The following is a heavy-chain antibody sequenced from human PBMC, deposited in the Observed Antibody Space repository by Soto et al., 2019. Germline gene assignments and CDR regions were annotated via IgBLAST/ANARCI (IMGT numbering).Heavy chain of an antibody. V-gene: IGHV4-4*02. CDR1: GASITSNNW. D-gene: IGHD2-2*01. CDR3: ARVPDY. Sequence: SETLSLTCAVSGASITSNNWWSWIRQPPGKGLEGIGEMYHSGSTYYNPSLKSRVTISIDRSKIQFSLKLSSVTAADTAVYYCARVPDYWGQGILVTVSS. CDR2: MYHSGST. J-gene: IGHJ4*02.